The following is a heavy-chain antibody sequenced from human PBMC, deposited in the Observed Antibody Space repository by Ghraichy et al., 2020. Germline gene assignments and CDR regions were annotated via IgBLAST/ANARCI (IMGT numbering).Heavy chain of an antibody. D-gene: IGHD3-10*01. CDR3: VRMAYGYYFDY. V-gene: IGHV4-59*01. CDR1: GGSIRSYY. J-gene: IGHJ4*02. Sequence: GSLRLSCTVSGGSIRSYYWNWIRQPPGKGLEWIGYIDYSGNTKYNPSLKSRFTISEDTSKNQFSLKVTSVTAADTAVYYCVRMAYGYYFDYWGQGTLVAVSS. CDR2: IDYSGNT.